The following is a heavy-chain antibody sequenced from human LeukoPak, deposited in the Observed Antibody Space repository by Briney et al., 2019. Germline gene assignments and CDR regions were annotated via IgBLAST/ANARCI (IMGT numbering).Heavy chain of an antibody. CDR3: AKVGGGDYMGGDLDY. CDR2: ISGVGDNT. Sequence: ETLSLTCAVYGGSFNNYYWTWLRQPPGKGLEWVSAISGVGDNTYYTDSVKGRFTISRDTSNNTLYLQMNSLRAEDTAVYYCAKVGGGDYMGGDLDYWGQGTLVTVSS. CDR1: GGSFNNYY. J-gene: IGHJ4*02. D-gene: IGHD4-17*01. V-gene: IGHV3-23*01.